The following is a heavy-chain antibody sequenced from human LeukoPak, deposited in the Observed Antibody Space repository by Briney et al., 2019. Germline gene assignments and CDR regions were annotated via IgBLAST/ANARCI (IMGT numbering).Heavy chain of an antibody. Sequence: ASVKVSCKASGYTFTNYEINWVRQATGHGLEWMGWMNPNSGDTAYAQKFQGRITMTRSTSVTTVYMELSGLRSEDTAVYYCARGLGSYDSSELTWPMISVWGQGTLVTVSS. CDR3: ARGLGSYDSSELTWPMISV. CDR2: MNPNSGDT. CDR1: GYTFTNYE. D-gene: IGHD3-22*01. J-gene: IGHJ4*02. V-gene: IGHV1-8*01.